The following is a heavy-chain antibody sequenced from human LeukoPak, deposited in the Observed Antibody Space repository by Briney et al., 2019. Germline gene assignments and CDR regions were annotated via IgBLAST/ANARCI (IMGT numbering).Heavy chain of an antibody. CDR2: ISAYNGNT. V-gene: IGHV1-18*01. CDR1: GYTFTSYG. CDR3: ARVSVRYDSSGLFDY. J-gene: IGHJ4*02. Sequence: ASVKVSCKASGYTFTSYGISWLRQAPGQGLEWMGWISAYNGNTNYAQKLQGRVTMTTDTSTSTAYMELRSLRSDDTAVYYCARVSVRYDSSGLFDYWGQGTLVTVSS. D-gene: IGHD3-22*01.